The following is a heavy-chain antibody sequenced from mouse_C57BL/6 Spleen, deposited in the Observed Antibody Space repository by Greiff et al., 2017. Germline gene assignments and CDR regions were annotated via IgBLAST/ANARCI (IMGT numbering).Heavy chain of an antibody. CDR1: GFTFSSYA. CDR3: TRDQDYDYDVPYAMDY. J-gene: IGHJ4*01. D-gene: IGHD2-4*01. V-gene: IGHV5-9-1*02. Sequence: EVKLMESGEGLVKPGGSLKLSCAASGFTFSSYAMSWVRQTPEKRLEWVAYISSGGDYIYYADTVKGRFTISRDNARNTLYLQMSSLKSEDTAMYYCTRDQDYDYDVPYAMDYWGQGTSVTVSS. CDR2: ISSGGDYI.